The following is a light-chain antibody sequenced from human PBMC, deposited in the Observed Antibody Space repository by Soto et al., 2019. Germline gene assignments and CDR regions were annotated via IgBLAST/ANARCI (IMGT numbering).Light chain of an antibody. CDR3: QEYNSDSGLT. J-gene: IGKJ4*01. CDR2: TAS. CDR1: QSISSW. Sequence: DIQMTQSPSTLSASVGDRVTITCRASQSISSWLAWYQQKPGKAPKLLIYTASNLKSGVPSRFSGSVSGPEFTLTISSLQPDDFATYYCQEYNSDSGLTFGGGTKVEIK. V-gene: IGKV1-5*03.